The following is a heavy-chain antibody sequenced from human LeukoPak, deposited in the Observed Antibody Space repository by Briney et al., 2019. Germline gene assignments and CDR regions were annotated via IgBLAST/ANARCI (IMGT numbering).Heavy chain of an antibody. Sequence: GESLKISCKGSGYSFLDYWIGWVRQIPGKGPELMGLIFHHDSDIKYSPSFLGQVTISVDKSISSAYVQWGSLKASDTAMYYCARFGIRGCISNTKCYTSFCYYGMDVWGQGTTVTVSS. V-gene: IGHV5-51*01. J-gene: IGHJ6*02. D-gene: IGHD2-2*02. CDR3: ARFGIRGCISNTKCYTSFCYYGMDV. CDR1: GYSFLDYW. CDR2: IFHHDSDI.